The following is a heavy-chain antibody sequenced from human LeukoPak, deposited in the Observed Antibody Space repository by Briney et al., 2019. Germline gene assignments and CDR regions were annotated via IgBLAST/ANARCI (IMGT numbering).Heavy chain of an antibody. Sequence: SETLSLTCTVSGGSISSYYRSWIRQPPGKGLEWIGYIYYSGSTNYNPSLKSRVTISVDTSKNQFSLKLSSVTAADTAVYYCARAGGYYDSSGSGIDYWGQGTLVTVSS. V-gene: IGHV4-59*01. CDR2: IYYSGST. CDR3: ARAGGYYDSSGSGIDY. CDR1: GGSISSYY. J-gene: IGHJ4*02. D-gene: IGHD3-22*01.